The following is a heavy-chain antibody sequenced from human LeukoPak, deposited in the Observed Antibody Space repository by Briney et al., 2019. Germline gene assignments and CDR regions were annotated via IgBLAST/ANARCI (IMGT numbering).Heavy chain of an antibody. CDR1: GGSFSGYY. J-gene: IGHJ6*02. Sequence: SETLSLTCAVYGGSFSGYYWSWIRQPPGKGLEWIGEINHSGSTNYNPSLKSRVTISVDTSKNQFSLKLSSVTAADTAVYCCARGWTTTVYYYYYGMDVWGQGTTVTVSS. CDR2: INHSGST. V-gene: IGHV4-34*01. D-gene: IGHD4-4*01. CDR3: ARGWTTTVYYYYYGMDV.